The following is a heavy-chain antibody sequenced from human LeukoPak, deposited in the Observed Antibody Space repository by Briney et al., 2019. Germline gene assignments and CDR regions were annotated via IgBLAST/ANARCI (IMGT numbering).Heavy chain of an antibody. J-gene: IGHJ4*02. D-gene: IGHD3-10*01. CDR1: GFTFSSYS. Sequence: GGSLRLSFPASGFTFSSYSMNWVRKAPGKGLEWVSSISSSSSYIYYADSVKGRFTISRDNAKNSLYLQMNSLRAEDTAVYYCARVRGFGEAFDYWGQGTLVTVSS. V-gene: IGHV3-21*01. CDR3: ARVRGFGEAFDY. CDR2: ISSSSSYI.